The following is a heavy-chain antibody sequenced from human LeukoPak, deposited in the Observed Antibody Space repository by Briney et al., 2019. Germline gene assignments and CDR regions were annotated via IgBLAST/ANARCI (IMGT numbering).Heavy chain of an antibody. CDR3: ARGGITMVRGQLDV. V-gene: IGHV3-11*04. CDR2: ITSSGSTI. Sequence: GGSLTLSCAASGFTFSDYYMSWIRQAPGKGLEWVSYITSSGSTIYYADSVKGRFTISRHNAKNSLYLKMNSLRAEDTAVYYCARGGITMVRGQLDVWGKGTTVTVSS. J-gene: IGHJ6*04. CDR1: GFTFSDYY. D-gene: IGHD3-10*01.